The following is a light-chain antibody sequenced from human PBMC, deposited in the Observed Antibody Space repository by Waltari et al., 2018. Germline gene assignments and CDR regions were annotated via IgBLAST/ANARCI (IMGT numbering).Light chain of an antibody. CDR2: DVS. Sequence: QSALTQPASVSGSPGQSITISCTGTSSDVGGYKYVSWYQQHPGKAPKLMIYDVSKRPSGVSNRFSGSKSGNTASLTISGLQAEDEADYDCSSYTSSSTWVFGGGTKLTVL. CDR3: SSYTSSSTWV. J-gene: IGLJ3*02. V-gene: IGLV2-14*01. CDR1: SSDVGGYKY.